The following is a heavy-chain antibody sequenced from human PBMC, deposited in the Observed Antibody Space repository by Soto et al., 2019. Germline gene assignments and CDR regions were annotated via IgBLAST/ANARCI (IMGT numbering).Heavy chain of an antibody. Sequence: XXSLRLSCAASRFTFSSYWMTWVRQAPGKGLXXXXTIKXXXSDXXXVDSXXRRFTISXXNAXXSLSXQMNSLRAEDTALYYCATDLNWSGTWGQGTLVTVSS. CDR1: RFTFSSYW. V-gene: IGHV3-7*01. CDR3: ATDLNWSGT. J-gene: IGHJ4*03. CDR2: IKXXXSDX. D-gene: IGHD3-3*01.